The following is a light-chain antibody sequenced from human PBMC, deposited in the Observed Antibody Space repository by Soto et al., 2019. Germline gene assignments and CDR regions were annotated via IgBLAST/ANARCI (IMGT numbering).Light chain of an antibody. J-gene: IGKJ5*01. CDR2: AAS. Sequence: DIPMTQSPSSLSASVGDRVTITCRASQSISSYLNWYQQKPGKAPKLLIYAASSLQSGVPPRFSGSGSGTDFTLTISSLQPEDFATYYCQQSYSTPITFGQGTRLEIK. CDR3: QQSYSTPIT. V-gene: IGKV1-39*01. CDR1: QSISSY.